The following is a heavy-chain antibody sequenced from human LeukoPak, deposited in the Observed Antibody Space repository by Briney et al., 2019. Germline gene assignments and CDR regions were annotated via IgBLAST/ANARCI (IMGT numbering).Heavy chain of an antibody. CDR3: AREAGKIFDY. D-gene: IGHD6-13*01. V-gene: IGHV3-33*08. CDR2: ISFDGSNK. CDR1: GFTFSTYG. J-gene: IGHJ4*02. Sequence: GGSLRLSCAASGFTFSTYGIHWVRQAPGKGLEWVAVISFDGSNKFFADSVKGRFTISRDNSKNTLDLQMSSLSADDTAVYYCAREAGKIFDYWGQGTLVTVSS.